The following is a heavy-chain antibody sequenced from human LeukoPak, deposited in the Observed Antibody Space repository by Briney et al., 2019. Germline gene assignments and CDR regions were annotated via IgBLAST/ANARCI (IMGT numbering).Heavy chain of an antibody. D-gene: IGHD1-14*01. CDR3: ARAPGTYYYYMDV. CDR1: GFTFSSYS. Sequence: GGSLRLSCAASGFTFSSYSMNWVRHAPGKGLEWVSSISSSSSYIYYADSVKGRFTISRDNAKNSLYLQMNSLRAEDTAVYYCARAPGTYYYYMDVWGKGTTVTVSS. CDR2: ISSSSSYI. V-gene: IGHV3-21*01. J-gene: IGHJ6*03.